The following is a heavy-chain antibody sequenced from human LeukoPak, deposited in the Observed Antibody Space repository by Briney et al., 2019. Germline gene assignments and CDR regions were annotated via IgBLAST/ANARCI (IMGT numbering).Heavy chain of an antibody. J-gene: IGHJ5*02. Sequence: SETLSLTCTVSGGSIRSYWSWIRQPAGKGLEWIGYIYYTGSTSYNPSLKSRVTMSLDASKNQFSLELNSVTPADTAVYYCARGGNYWPQWWFDPWGRGTLVSVPS. V-gene: IGHV4-59*01. CDR1: GGSIRSY. CDR2: IYYTGST. D-gene: IGHD1-26*01. CDR3: ARGGNYWPQWWFDP.